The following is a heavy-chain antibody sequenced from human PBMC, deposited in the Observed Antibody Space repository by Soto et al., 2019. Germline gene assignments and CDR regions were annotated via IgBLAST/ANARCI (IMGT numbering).Heavy chain of an antibody. CDR1: GFTFSDYY. CDR2: ISSSGITI. V-gene: IGHV3-11*01. D-gene: IGHD3-3*01. CDR3: ERVLMDFLSQDYCYYYYMDG. J-gene: IGHJ6*03. Sequence: QVQLVESGGGLVKPGGSLRLSCAASGFTFSDYYMSWIRQAPGKGLEWVSYISSSGITIYYADSVKGQVTISRDNAKNSPYLQMNRLRAEDPAVYYCERVLMDFLSQDYCYYYYMDGWGKGTTVTVSS.